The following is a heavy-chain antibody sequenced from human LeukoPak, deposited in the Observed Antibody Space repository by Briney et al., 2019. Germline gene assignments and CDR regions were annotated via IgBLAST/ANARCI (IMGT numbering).Heavy chain of an antibody. CDR2: ISSSGSTI. CDR1: GFTLSSNW. V-gene: IGHV3-48*04. Sequence: GGSLRLSCAVSGFTLSSNWMHWVRQVPGKGLEWVSYISSSGSTIYYADSVKGRFTISRDNAKNSLYLQLNSLRAEDTAVYYCARTSVTGTTNFDYWGQGTLVTVSS. J-gene: IGHJ4*02. D-gene: IGHD1-7*01. CDR3: ARTSVTGTTNFDY.